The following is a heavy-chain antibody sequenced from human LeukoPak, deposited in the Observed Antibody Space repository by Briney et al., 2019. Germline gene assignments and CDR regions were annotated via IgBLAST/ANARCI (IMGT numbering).Heavy chain of an antibody. CDR3: AKGGSGHSVGGSCYYDY. CDR1: GCTFSSYA. V-gene: IGHV3-23*01. CDR2: ISGSGGST. D-gene: IGHD2-15*01. Sequence: PWGSLRLSCAASGCTFSSYAMSWVRQAPGKGLEWVSAISGSGGSTYYADSVKGRFTISRDNSKNTLYLQMNSLRAEDTAVYYCAKGGSGHSVGGSCYYDYWGQGTLVTVSS. J-gene: IGHJ4*02.